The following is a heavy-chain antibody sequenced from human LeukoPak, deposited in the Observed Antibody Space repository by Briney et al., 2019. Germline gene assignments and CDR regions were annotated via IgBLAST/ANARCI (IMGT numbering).Heavy chain of an antibody. Sequence: PSETLSLTCAVYGGSFSGYYWSWIRQPPGKGLEWIGEINHSGSTNYNPSLKSRVTISVDTSKSQFSLKLSSVTAADTAVYYCARGGNWGTYYFDYWGQGTLVTVSS. V-gene: IGHV4-34*01. CDR3: ARGGNWGTYYFDY. CDR2: INHSGST. D-gene: IGHD7-27*01. CDR1: GGSFSGYY. J-gene: IGHJ4*02.